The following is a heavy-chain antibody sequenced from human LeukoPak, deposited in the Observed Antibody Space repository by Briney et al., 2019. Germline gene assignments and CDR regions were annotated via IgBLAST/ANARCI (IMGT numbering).Heavy chain of an antibody. V-gene: IGHV4-39*07. CDR2: IYYSGST. CDR3: VSELSGYYHVKPKYYFDY. J-gene: IGHJ4*02. Sequence: SETLSLTCTVSGGSISSSSYSWGWIRQPPGKGLEWIGSIYYSGSTYYNPSLKSRVTISVDTSKNQFSLKLSSVTAADTAVYYCVSELSGYYHVKPKYYFDYWGQGTLVTVSS. D-gene: IGHD3-22*01. CDR1: GGSISSSSYS.